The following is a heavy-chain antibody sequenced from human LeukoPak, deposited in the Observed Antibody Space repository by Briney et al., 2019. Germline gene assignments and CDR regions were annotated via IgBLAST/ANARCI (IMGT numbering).Heavy chain of an antibody. Sequence: GALRLSCASAGFTFSIYSINRVLQPPARGLQWISTVSASGGSTYYTDSIKSRFTISRDNSKNTLYLQMNSLRADDTAVYYCAKLTVVDYWGQGTLVTVSS. J-gene: IGHJ4*02. D-gene: IGHD4-23*01. V-gene: IGHV3-23*01. CDR2: VSASGGST. CDR3: AKLTVVDY. CDR1: GFTFSIYS.